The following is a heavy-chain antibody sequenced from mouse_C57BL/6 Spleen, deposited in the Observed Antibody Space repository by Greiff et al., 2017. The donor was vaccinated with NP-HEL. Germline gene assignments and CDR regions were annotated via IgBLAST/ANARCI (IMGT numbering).Heavy chain of an antibody. CDR3: ARGATVVRYGYFDV. Sequence: VQLQQPGAELVKPGDSVKMSCKASGYTFTSYWITWVKQRPGQGLEWIGDIYPGSGSTNYNEKLKRKATLTVDTSSSTSYMQLSSLTSEDSAVYYCARGATVVRYGYFDVWGTGTTVTVSS. CDR2: IYPGSGST. J-gene: IGHJ1*03. CDR1: GYTFTSYW. V-gene: IGHV1-55*01. D-gene: IGHD1-1*01.